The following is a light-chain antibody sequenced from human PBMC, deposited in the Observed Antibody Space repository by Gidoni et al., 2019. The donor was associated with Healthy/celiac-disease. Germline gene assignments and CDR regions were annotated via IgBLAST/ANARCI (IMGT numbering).Light chain of an antibody. CDR1: SSDVGGYNY. V-gene: IGLV2-14*03. CDR3: SSYTNSNTRV. Sequence: QSALTQPASVSGSPGQSITISCTGTSSDVGGYNYVSWYQQHPGKAPQLMIYDVSNRPSGVSNRFSGSKSGNTASLTISGLQAEDEADYYCSSYTNSNTRVFGGGTKLTVL. CDR2: DVS. J-gene: IGLJ3*02.